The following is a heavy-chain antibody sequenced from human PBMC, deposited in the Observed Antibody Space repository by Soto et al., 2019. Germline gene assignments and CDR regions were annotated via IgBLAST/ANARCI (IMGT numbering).Heavy chain of an antibody. Sequence: SETLSLTCTVSVDSITTYYWSWIRQPAGKGLEWIGRIDASGNTNYNPSLNSRVTMSIDTSKKQFSLKLTSVTAADTAIYYCARYSNNWFQTEGMDVWGQGTTVTV. CDR2: IDASGNT. CDR1: VDSITTYY. D-gene: IGHD6-13*01. J-gene: IGHJ6*02. CDR3: ARYSNNWFQTEGMDV. V-gene: IGHV4-4*07.